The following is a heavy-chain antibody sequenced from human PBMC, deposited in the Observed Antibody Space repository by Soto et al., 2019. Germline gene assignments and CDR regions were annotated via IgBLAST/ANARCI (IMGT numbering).Heavy chain of an antibody. CDR2: ISAYNGNT. D-gene: IGHD3-10*01. V-gene: IGHV1-18*01. CDR1: GYTFTSYG. J-gene: IGHJ4*02. CDR3: ARDEGFGQLSC. Sequence: QVQLVQSGAEVKKPGASVKVSCKASGYTFTSYGISWVRQAPGQGLEWMGWISAYNGNTNYAQKIQXXITMTKDTSTSTAYMERRSLRSDDTAVYYCARDEGFGQLSCWGQGTLVTVSS.